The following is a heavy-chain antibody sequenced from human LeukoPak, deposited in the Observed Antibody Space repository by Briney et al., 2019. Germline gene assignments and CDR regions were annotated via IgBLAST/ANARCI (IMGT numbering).Heavy chain of an antibody. V-gene: IGHV3-11*01. CDR1: GFTFNDYY. CDR2: INIGGTNT. CDR3: ATDGAGFDS. Sequence: PGGSLRLSCAASGFTFNDYYMSWIRQAPGKGLEWLSYINIGGTNTHYADSVKGRFTISRDNAKKSLYLEMNYLRAEDTAVYYCATDGAGFDSWGQGVLVTVSS. J-gene: IGHJ5*02.